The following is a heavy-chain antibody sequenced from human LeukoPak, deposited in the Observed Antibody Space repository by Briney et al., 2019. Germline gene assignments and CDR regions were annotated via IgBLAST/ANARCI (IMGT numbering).Heavy chain of an antibody. J-gene: IGHJ4*02. Sequence: PGGSLRLSCSASGFTFSTYWMSWVRQAPGKGLEWVSSISSSSSYIYYADSVKGRFTISRDNAKNSLYLQMNSLRAEDTAVYYCARDIDYGGNRCDYWGQGTLVTVSS. D-gene: IGHD4-23*01. CDR3: ARDIDYGGNRCDY. CDR1: GFTFSTYW. V-gene: IGHV3-21*01. CDR2: ISSSSSYI.